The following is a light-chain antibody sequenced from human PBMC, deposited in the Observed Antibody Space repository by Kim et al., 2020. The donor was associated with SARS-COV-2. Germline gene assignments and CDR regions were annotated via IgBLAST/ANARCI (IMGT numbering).Light chain of an antibody. V-gene: IGLV1-47*02. CDR2: SHN. CDR1: PSNIGSNY. Sequence: QSVLTQPPSASGTPGQRITISCFGSPSNIGSNYVYWYQQLPGTAPKLLIYSHNPRPSGVPARFSESKSGTSASLAISGLRSEDEADYFCASWDDSLRGWVFGGGTQLTVL. CDR3: ASWDDSLRGWV. J-gene: IGLJ3*02.